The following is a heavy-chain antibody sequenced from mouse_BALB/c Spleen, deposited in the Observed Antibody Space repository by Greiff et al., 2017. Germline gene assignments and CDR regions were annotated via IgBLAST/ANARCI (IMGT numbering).Heavy chain of an antibody. Sequence: EVQRVESGGGLVQPGGSLKLSCAASGFTFSSYGMSWVRQTPDKRLELVATINSNGGSTYYPDSVKGRFTISRDNAKNTLYLQMSSLKSEDTAMYYCARESSFYAMDYWGQGTSVTVSS. D-gene: IGHD1-1*01. CDR1: GFTFSSYG. CDR3: ARESSFYAMDY. J-gene: IGHJ4*01. V-gene: IGHV5-6-3*01. CDR2: INSNGGST.